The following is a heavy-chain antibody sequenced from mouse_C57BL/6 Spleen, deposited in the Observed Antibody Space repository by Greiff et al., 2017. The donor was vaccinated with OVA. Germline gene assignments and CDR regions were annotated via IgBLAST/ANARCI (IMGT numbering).Heavy chain of an antibody. J-gene: IGHJ2*01. Sequence: EVKLVESGGGLVKPGGSLKLSCAASGFTFSDYGMHWVRQAPEKGLEWVAYISSGSSNIYYADTVKGRFTISRDNAKNTLFLQMTSLRSEDTAIYYCARPLTGGFDCWGQGTTLTVSS. CDR2: ISSGSSNI. CDR3: ARPLTGGFDC. CDR1: GFTFSDYG. D-gene: IGHD4-1*01. V-gene: IGHV5-17*01.